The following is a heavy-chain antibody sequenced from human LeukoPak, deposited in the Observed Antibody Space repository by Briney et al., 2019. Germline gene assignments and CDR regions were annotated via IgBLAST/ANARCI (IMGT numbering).Heavy chain of an antibody. V-gene: IGHV3-21*01. CDR1: GFTFSSYS. CDR2: ISSSSSYT. J-gene: IGHJ6*02. D-gene: IGHD3/OR15-3a*01. CDR3: ARDLGLEYYYYGMDV. Sequence: PGGSLRLSCAASGFTFSSYSMNWVRQAPGKGLEWVSSISSSSSYTYYADSVKGRFTISRDNAKNSLYLQMNSLRAEDTAVYYCARDLGLEYYYYGMDVWGHGTTVTVSS.